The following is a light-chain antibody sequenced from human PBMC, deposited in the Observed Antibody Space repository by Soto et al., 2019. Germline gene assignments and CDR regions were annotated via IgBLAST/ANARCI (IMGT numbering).Light chain of an antibody. V-gene: IGKV3-15*01. Sequence: EIVMTQSPATLSVSPGERATLSCRASQSVSSNLAWYQQKPGQAPRLLIYGASTRATGIPARFSGSGSGTEFTLTISRLQSEDFAVYYCQQYNNWPSWTFGQGPKVEIK. CDR1: QSVSSN. J-gene: IGKJ1*01. CDR3: QQYNNWPSWT. CDR2: GAS.